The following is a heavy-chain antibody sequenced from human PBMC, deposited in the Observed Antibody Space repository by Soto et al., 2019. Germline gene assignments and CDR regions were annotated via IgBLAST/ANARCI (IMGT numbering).Heavy chain of an antibody. CDR1: GFTFTSYG. CDR2: ISSYNGVT. Sequence: VSVKVSCKASGFTFTSYGISWVCQAPGQGLEWMGWISSYNGVTNYAQKLQGRVTLTTDSSTSTAYMEVRSLRVDDTAVYYCARDHRGYGTFDHWGQGTLVTVS. D-gene: IGHD5-12*01. J-gene: IGHJ4*02. V-gene: IGHV1-18*01. CDR3: ARDHRGYGTFDH.